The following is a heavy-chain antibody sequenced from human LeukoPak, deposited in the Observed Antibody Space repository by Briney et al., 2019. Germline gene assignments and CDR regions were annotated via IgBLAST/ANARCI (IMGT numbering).Heavy chain of an antibody. Sequence: SETLSLTCAVYGGSFSGYYWSWICQPPGKGLEWIGEINHSGSTNYNPSLKSRVTISVDTSKNQFSLKLSSVTAADTAVYYCAREVRTYYDFWSGRNYYYYYYMDVWGKGTTVTVSS. V-gene: IGHV4-34*01. CDR1: GGSFSGYY. CDR2: INHSGST. D-gene: IGHD3-3*01. J-gene: IGHJ6*03. CDR3: AREVRTYYDFWSGRNYYYYYYMDV.